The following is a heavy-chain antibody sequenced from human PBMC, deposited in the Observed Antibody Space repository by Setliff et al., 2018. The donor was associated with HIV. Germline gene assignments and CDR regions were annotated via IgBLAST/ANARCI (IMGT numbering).Heavy chain of an antibody. CDR2: FYYSGSS. Sequence: SETLSLTCTVSGDSISRRIYYWGWIRQPPGKGLEWNGNFYYSGSSHYNPSLKSRVTISVDTSKNQFSLKLISVSAADTAVYYCAKLLPAADMAREIDSWGQGTLVTVSS. CDR1: GDSISRRIYY. CDR3: AKLLPAADMAREIDS. D-gene: IGHD2-2*01. V-gene: IGHV4-39*01. J-gene: IGHJ4*02.